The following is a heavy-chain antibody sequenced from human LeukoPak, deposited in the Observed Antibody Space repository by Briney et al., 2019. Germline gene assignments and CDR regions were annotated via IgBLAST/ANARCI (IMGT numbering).Heavy chain of an antibody. J-gene: IGHJ3*02. Sequence: SETLSLTCAVYGGSFSGYYWSWIRQPPGKGLEWIGEINHSGSTNYNPSLKSRVTISVDTSKNQFSLKLSSVTAADTAVYYCACASRNYYDSSGYNDAFDIWGQGTMVTVSS. CDR1: GGSFSGYY. CDR3: ACASRNYYDSSGYNDAFDI. CDR2: INHSGST. V-gene: IGHV4-34*01. D-gene: IGHD3-22*01.